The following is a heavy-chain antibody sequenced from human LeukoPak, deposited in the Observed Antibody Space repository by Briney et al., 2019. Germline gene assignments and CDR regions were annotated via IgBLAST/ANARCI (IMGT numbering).Heavy chain of an antibody. CDR1: GFTFDDYT. J-gene: IGHJ4*02. V-gene: IGHV3-43*01. CDR3: ARERRRVIDY. Sequence: GGSLRLSCAASGFTFDDYTMHWVRQVPGKGLQWVSLITWDGGSTFYADSVKGRFTISRDNSKKSLSLQMYGLSTEDTAMYYCARERRRVIDYWGQGTLVTVSS. D-gene: IGHD1-26*01. CDR2: ITWDGGST.